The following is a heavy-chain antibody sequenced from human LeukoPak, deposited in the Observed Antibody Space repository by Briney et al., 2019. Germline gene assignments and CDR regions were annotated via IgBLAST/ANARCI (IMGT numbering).Heavy chain of an antibody. CDR2: VYYSGST. D-gene: IGHD2-15*01. CDR3: ARGVDCSDFAFDI. V-gene: IGHV4-59*11. J-gene: IGHJ3*02. Sequence: PSETLSLTCTVSGGSISSHCWSWIRQPPRKGLEWIGYVYYSGSTNYNPSLKSRVTISEDTSKKQLSLNLSSVTAADPAVYYCARGVDCSDFAFDIWGQGTMVTVSS. CDR1: GGSISSHC.